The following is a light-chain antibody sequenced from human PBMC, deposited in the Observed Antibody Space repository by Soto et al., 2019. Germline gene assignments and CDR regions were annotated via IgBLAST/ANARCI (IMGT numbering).Light chain of an antibody. Sequence: QSALTQPASVSGSPGQSITISCTGTSSDVGGYTYVSWYQQHPGKAPKLMIYEVSNRPSGVSNRFSGSKSGNTASLTISGLQAEAEAYYYCSSYTSSSTWVFGGATKLSVL. V-gene: IGLV2-14*01. CDR2: EVS. CDR3: SSYTSSSTWV. CDR1: SSDVGGYTY. J-gene: IGLJ3*02.